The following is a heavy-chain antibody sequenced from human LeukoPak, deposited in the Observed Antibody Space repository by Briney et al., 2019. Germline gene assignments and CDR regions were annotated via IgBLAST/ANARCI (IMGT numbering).Heavy chain of an antibody. CDR1: GGSFSGYY. V-gene: IGHV4-34*01. J-gene: IGHJ5*02. D-gene: IGHD3-3*01. CDR3: ARGHLGSYDFWSGYPANWFDP. Sequence: SETLSLTCAVYGGSFSGYYWSWIRQPPGKGLEWIGEINHSGSTNYNPSLKSRVTISVDTSKNQFSLKLSSVTAADTAVYYCARGHLGSYDFWSGYPANWFDPRGQGTLVTVSS. CDR2: INHSGST.